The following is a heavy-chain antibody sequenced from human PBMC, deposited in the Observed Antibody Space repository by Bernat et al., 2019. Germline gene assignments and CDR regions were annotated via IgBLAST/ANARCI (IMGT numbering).Heavy chain of an antibody. Sequence: QVQLVESGGGVVQPGRSLRLSCAASGFTFGNYGMHWVRQAPGKGLEWVAVIWYDGSNRYYADSVKGRFTISRDNSKSTLYLQMNSLRAEDTAVYYCARGPRNYYYYYMDVWGKGTTVTVSS. J-gene: IGHJ6*03. CDR3: ARGPRNYYYYYMDV. CDR1: GFTFGNYG. V-gene: IGHV3-33*01. CDR2: IWYDGSNR.